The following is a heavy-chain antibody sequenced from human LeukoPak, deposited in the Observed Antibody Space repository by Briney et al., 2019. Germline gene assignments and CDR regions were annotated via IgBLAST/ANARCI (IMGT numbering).Heavy chain of an antibody. D-gene: IGHD1-26*01. CDR3: ARDYAPTALSGSRRTSYYYYYYMDV. CDR2: VSWNGSRT. CDR1: GFTFSNSD. V-gene: IGHV3-35*02. Sequence: GGSLRLSCAASGFTFSNSDMNWVHQAPGKGLEWVSGVSWNGSRTHYADSVKGQFIISRDNSRNTLYLQMNSLRAEDTAVYYCARDYAPTALSGSRRTSYYYYYYMDVWGKGTTVTVSS. J-gene: IGHJ6*03.